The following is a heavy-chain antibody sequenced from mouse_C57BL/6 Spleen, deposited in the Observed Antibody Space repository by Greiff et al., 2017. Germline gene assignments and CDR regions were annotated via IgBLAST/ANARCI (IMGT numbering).Heavy chain of an antibody. V-gene: IGHV1-39*01. CDR3: ARGRKITTVVDLGRWGYYYAMDY. Sequence: EVQLQQSGPELVKPGASVKISCKASGYSFTDYNMNWVKQSNGKSLEWICVLNPNYGTTSYKQKFKGKATLTVAQSSRTAYMQINSLTSEDSAVYYCARGRKITTVVDLGRWGYYYAMDYWGQGTSVTVSS. CDR2: LNPNYGTT. CDR1: GYSFTDYN. J-gene: IGHJ4*01. D-gene: IGHD1-1*01.